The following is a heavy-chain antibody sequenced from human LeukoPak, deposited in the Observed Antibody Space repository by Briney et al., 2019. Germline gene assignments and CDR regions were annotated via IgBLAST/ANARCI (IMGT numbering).Heavy chain of an antibody. D-gene: IGHD3-3*01. J-gene: IGHJ4*02. CDR2: ISPDGGGT. CDR3: AREFWGDQSLEFDY. V-gene: IGHV1-2*02. CDR1: GYTFTHYY. Sequence: GASVKVSCKASGYTFTHYYMHWVRQAPGQGLEWMGWISPDGGGTNYAQKFQGRVTMTTDTSISTAYMELSRLRSDDTAVYYCAREFWGDQSLEFDYWGQGTLVTVSS.